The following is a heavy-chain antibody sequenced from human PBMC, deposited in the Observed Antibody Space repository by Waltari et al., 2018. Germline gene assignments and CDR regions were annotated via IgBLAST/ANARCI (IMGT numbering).Heavy chain of an antibody. CDR1: GFTFSSYG. CDR2: QWYDGSNK. Sequence: QVQLVESGGGVVQPGRSLRLSCAASGFTFSSYGMHWVRQAPGKGLEWVAVQWYDGSNKYYADSVKGRFTISRDNSKNRLYLQMNSLRAEDTAVYYCARYCSGGSCYGEVDYWGQGTLVTVSS. J-gene: IGHJ4*02. V-gene: IGHV3-33*01. D-gene: IGHD2-15*01. CDR3: ARYCSGGSCYGEVDY.